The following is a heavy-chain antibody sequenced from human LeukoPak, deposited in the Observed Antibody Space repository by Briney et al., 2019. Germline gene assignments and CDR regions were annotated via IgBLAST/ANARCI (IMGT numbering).Heavy chain of an antibody. J-gene: IGHJ4*02. CDR1: GFTVSSNY. Sequence: GGSLRLSCAASGFTVSSNYMSWVRQAPGKGLEWVSVIYSGGSTYYADSVKGRFTISRDNSKNTLYLQMNSLRAEDTAVYYCARVPSYGSRSSHFDYWGQGTLVTVSS. D-gene: IGHD3-10*01. CDR3: ARVPSYGSRSSHFDY. CDR2: IYSGGST. V-gene: IGHV3-66*01.